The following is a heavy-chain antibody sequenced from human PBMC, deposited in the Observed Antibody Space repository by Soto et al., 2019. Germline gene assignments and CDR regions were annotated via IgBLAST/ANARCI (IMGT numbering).Heavy chain of an antibody. CDR1: GFTFSSYG. V-gene: IGHV3-30*18. Sequence: GWRRLSCYVAGFTFSSYGMHWVRQAPGKGLEWVEVISYDGSNKYYADSVKGRFTISRHNSKNTLYLQMNSLRAEDTAVYYCAKDVVVGATTGLGDYYYYYGMDVWGQGTKVTVYS. D-gene: IGHD1-26*01. CDR2: ISYDGSNK. CDR3: AKDVVVGATTGLGDYYYYYGMDV. J-gene: IGHJ6*02.